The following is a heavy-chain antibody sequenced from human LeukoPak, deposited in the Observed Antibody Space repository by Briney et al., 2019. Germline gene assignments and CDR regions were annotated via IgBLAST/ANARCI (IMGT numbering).Heavy chain of an antibody. Sequence: SETLSLTCTVSGGSISNYYWSWIRQPPGKGLEWIGYINYSGSANSSPSLKSRVTISVDTSKNQFSLKLTSVTAADTAVYYCARVYRDDFWSGYSTHFDYWGQGTLVTVSS. CDR1: GGSISNYY. D-gene: IGHD3-3*01. J-gene: IGHJ4*02. V-gene: IGHV4-59*01. CDR2: INYSGSA. CDR3: ARVYRDDFWSGYSTHFDY.